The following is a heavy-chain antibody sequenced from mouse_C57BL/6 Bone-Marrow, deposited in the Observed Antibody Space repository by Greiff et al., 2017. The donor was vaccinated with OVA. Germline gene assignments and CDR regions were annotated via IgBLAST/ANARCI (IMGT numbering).Heavy chain of an antibody. D-gene: IGHD1-1*01. CDR1: GYTFTSYW. CDR2: IHPSDSDT. V-gene: IGHV1-74*01. Sequence: QVQLQQPGTELVKPGASVKLSCKASGYTFTSYWMHWVKQRPGQGLEWIGRIHPSDSDTNYNQKFKGKATLTVDKSSSTAYMQHSSLTSEDSAVYYWAIITTVVDRYFDYWGQGTTLTVSS. J-gene: IGHJ2*01. CDR3: AIITTVVDRYFDY.